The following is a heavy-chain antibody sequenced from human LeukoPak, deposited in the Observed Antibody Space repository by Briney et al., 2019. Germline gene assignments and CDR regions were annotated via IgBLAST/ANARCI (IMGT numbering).Heavy chain of an antibody. CDR3: ARYPDSEPQYYYDSSGYIEAFDI. CDR1: GFTFSSYS. Sequence: GGSLRLSCAASGFTFSSYSMNWVRQAPGKGLEWVSSISSSSSYIYYADSVKGRFTISRDNAKNSLYLQMNSLRAEDTAVYYCARYPDSEPQYYYDSSGYIEAFDIWGQGTMVTVSS. J-gene: IGHJ3*02. CDR2: ISSSSSYI. V-gene: IGHV3-21*01. D-gene: IGHD3-22*01.